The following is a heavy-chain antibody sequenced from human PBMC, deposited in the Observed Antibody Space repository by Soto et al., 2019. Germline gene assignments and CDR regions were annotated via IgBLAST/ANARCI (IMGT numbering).Heavy chain of an antibody. CDR2: ISSSSSYI. V-gene: IGHV3-21*01. J-gene: IGHJ4*02. Sequence: EVQLVESGGGLVKPGGSLRLSCAASGFTFSSYSMNWVRQAPGKGLEWVSSISSSSSYIYYADSVKGRFTISRDNAKNSLYLQMNSLRAEDTAVYYCASLYGSSWPLFDYWGQGTLVTVSS. CDR1: GFTFSSYS. D-gene: IGHD6-13*01. CDR3: ASLYGSSWPLFDY.